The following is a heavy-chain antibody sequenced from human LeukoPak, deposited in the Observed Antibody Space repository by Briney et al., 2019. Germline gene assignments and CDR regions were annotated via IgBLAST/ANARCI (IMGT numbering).Heavy chain of an antibody. CDR1: GYTFTGYY. D-gene: IGHD3-22*01. V-gene: IGHV1-2*02. CDR3: ARAATPTGSGYYY. CDR2: INPNSGGT. J-gene: IGHJ4*02. Sequence: ASVKVSCKASGYTFTGYYMHWVRQASGQGLEWMGWINPNSGGTNYAQKFQGRVTMTRDTSISTAYMELSRLRSDDTAVYYCARAATPTGSGYYYWGQGTLVTVSS.